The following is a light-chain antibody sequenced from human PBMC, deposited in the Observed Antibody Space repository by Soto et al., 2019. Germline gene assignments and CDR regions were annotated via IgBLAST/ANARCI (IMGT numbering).Light chain of an antibody. CDR2: EVT. V-gene: IGLV2-14*01. CDR3: SSYTSSNTLV. CDR1: SSDIGGYKY. J-gene: IGLJ1*01. Sequence: QSALTQPASVSGSPGQSITISCTGGSSDIGGYKYVSWFQQHPGKAPKLMIYEVTNRPSGVSNRFSGSKSGSTASLTISGLQAEDEADYYCSSYTSSNTLVFGTGTKLTVL.